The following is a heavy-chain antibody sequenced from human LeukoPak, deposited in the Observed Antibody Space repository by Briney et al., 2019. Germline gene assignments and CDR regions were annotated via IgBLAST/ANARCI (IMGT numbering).Heavy chain of an antibody. CDR2: MNPNSGGK. CDR3: ARDSPIMGTFYAFDI. V-gene: IGHV1-2*06. J-gene: IGHJ3*02. Sequence: GASVKVSCKASGYTFTGYYLHWVRQAPGQGPEWMGQMNPNSGGKNYAQRFQGRVTMTRDTSISTAYMELTRLRSDDTAVYYCARDSPIMGTFYAFDIWGQGTMVTVS. CDR1: GYTFTGYY. D-gene: IGHD2/OR15-2a*01.